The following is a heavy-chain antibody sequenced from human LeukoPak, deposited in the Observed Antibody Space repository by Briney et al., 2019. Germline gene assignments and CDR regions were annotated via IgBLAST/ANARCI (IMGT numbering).Heavy chain of an antibody. CDR2: IYYSGST. Sequence: SETLSLTCTVSGGSISSYYWSWIRQPPGKGLEWIGYIYYSGSTNYNPSLKSRVTISVDTSKNQFSLELSSVTAADTAVYYCARENCSGGSCYSEYYFDYWGQGTLVTVSS. CDR1: GGSISSYY. CDR3: ARENCSGGSCYSEYYFDY. V-gene: IGHV4-59*01. J-gene: IGHJ4*02. D-gene: IGHD2-15*01.